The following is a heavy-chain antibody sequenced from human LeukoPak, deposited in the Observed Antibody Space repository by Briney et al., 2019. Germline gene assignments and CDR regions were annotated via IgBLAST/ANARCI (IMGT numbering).Heavy chain of an antibody. V-gene: IGHV3-30*02. CDR1: GFTFSSYG. CDR3: AKGDSSGWYGFWYFDL. Sequence: PGGSLRLSCAASGFTFSSYGMHWVRQAPGKGLEWVAFIRYDGSNKYYADSVKGRFTISRDNSKNTLYLQMNSLRAEDTAVYYCAKGDSSGWYGFWYFDLWGRGTLVTVPS. J-gene: IGHJ2*01. CDR2: IRYDGSNK. D-gene: IGHD6-19*01.